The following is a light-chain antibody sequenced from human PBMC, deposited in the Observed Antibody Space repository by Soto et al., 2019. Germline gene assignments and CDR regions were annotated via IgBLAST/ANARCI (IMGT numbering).Light chain of an antibody. CDR3: HQSNRLPLT. V-gene: IGKV1-12*01. Sequence: DIQMTQSPSSVSASVGDRVTITCRASQTISIWLAWYQQKPGKAPKLLIFGASSLQSGVPSRFSGSGPGTNFTLTISSLQPEDFAVYYCHQSNRLPLTFGGGTKVDIK. J-gene: IGKJ4*01. CDR1: QTISIW. CDR2: GAS.